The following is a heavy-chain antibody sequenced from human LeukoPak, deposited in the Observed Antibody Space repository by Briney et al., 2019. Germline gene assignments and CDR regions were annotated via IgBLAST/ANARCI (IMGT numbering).Heavy chain of an antibody. CDR1: GYTFTGYY. Sequence: ASVKVSCKASGYTFTGYYMHWVRQAPGHGLEWMGWINPNSGGTNYAQKFQGRVTMTRDTSISTAYMELSRLRSDDTAVYYCARARNYYDSSGSFDYWGQGTLVTVSS. V-gene: IGHV1-2*02. D-gene: IGHD3-22*01. CDR3: ARARNYYDSSGSFDY. J-gene: IGHJ4*02. CDR2: INPNSGGT.